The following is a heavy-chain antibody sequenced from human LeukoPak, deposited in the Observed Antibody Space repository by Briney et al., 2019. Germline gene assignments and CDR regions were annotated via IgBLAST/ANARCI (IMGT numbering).Heavy chain of an antibody. D-gene: IGHD2/OR15-2a*01. CDR1: GASVGDYN. Sequence: SETLSLTFSVYGASVGDYNWSWIRQPPGRGLEWIGEINHSGSTNTNPSLKRRVTISVDTSKNQFSLKLTSMTAADTALYFCARDPVPRSLFDYFKSRRHGVETWGQRTTVTVSS. J-gene: IGHJ6*02. CDR3: ARDPVPRSLFDYFKSRRHGVET. V-gene: IGHV4-34*01. CDR2: INHSGST.